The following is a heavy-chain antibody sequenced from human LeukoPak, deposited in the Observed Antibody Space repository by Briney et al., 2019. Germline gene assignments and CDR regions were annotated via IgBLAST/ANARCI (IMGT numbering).Heavy chain of an antibody. Sequence: SETLSLTCTVSGYSITSAYYWGWIRQPPGKGLEWIGEINHSGSTNYNPSLKSRVTISVDTSKNQFSLKLSSVTAADTAVYYCARLRRVGATPFDYWGQGTLVTVSS. CDR1: GYSITSAYY. J-gene: IGHJ4*02. D-gene: IGHD1-26*01. CDR2: INHSGST. V-gene: IGHV4-38-2*02. CDR3: ARLRRVGATPFDY.